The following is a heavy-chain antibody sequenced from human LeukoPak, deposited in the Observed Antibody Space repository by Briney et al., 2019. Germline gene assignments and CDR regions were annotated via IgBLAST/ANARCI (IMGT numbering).Heavy chain of an antibody. D-gene: IGHD5-12*01. CDR1: GFTFSSYA. CDR3: AKGPSSGPPYYFDY. J-gene: IGHJ4*02. V-gene: IGHV3-23*01. Sequence: HPGGSLELSLSASGFTFSSYAMNLVRQAPGQGLEYVSTISGGGDYTYYADSVKGRFTISRDSSKNALYLQMNSLRAEDTAVYYCAKGPSSGPPYYFDYWGQGTLVTVFS. CDR2: ISGGGDYT.